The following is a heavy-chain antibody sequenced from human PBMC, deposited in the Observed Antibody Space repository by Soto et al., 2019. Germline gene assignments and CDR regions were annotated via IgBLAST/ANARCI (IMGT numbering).Heavy chain of an antibody. Sequence: QAHLEQSGAEVKRPGASVKVSCKASGYTFSDFDINWLRQASGQGPEWMGWMNGKSGDTFFAQRFQGKLNMTWDTSLSTAYMEVVSQTSDDTAMYYCARGHTFNYAGFDDWGQGTTVAVSS. D-gene: IGHD3-16*01. CDR1: GYTFSDFD. J-gene: IGHJ6*02. V-gene: IGHV1-8*01. CDR2: MNGKSGDT. CDR3: ARGHTFNYAGFDD.